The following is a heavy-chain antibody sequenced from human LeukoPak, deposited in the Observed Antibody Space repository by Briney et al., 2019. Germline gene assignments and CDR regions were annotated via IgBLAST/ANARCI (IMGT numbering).Heavy chain of an antibody. J-gene: IGHJ6*02. CDR3: ARDSGPQLATLGVFPPYYYGMDV. D-gene: IGHD2-2*01. V-gene: IGHV3-30*03. CDR2: ISYDGSNK. Sequence: GRSLRLSCAASGFTFSSYGMHWVRQAPGKGLEWVAVISYDGSNKYYADSVKGRFTISRDNSKNTLYLQMNSLRAEDTAVYYCARDSGPQLATLGVFPPYYYGMDVWGQGTTVTVSS. CDR1: GFTFSSYG.